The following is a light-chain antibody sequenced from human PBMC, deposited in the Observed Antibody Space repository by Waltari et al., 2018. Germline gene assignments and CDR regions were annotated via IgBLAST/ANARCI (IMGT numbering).Light chain of an antibody. J-gene: IGKJ1*01. CDR3: QQSFTTTRT. V-gene: IGKV1-39*01. Sequence: DVQMTQSPSSLSASVGDRVTITCRASHSISTYLNWYQQKPGKALNVLIYAASSLHSGVPSRFSGSGSGTDFTLTISSLQPEDFATYYCQQSFTTTRTFGQGTKVVIK. CDR1: HSISTY. CDR2: AAS.